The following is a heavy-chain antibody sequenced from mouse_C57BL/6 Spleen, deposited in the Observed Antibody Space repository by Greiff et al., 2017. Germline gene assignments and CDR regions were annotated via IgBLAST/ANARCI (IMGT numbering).Heavy chain of an antibody. D-gene: IGHD1-1*01. Sequence: EVQVVESGAELVKPGASVKLSCTASGFNIKDYYMHWVKQRTEQGLEWIGRIDPEDGETKYAPKFQGKAAITADTSSNTAYLQLSSLTSEDTAVYYCARRITTVVATDFDYWGQGTTLTVSS. CDR3: ARRITTVVATDFDY. CDR1: GFNIKDYY. J-gene: IGHJ2*01. CDR2: IDPEDGET. V-gene: IGHV14-2*01.